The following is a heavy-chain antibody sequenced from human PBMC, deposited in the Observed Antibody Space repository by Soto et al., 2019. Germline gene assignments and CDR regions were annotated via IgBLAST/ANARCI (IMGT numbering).Heavy chain of an antibody. D-gene: IGHD3-3*01. V-gene: IGHV4-30-4*01. CDR2: IYYSGST. CDR1: GGSISSGDYY. CDR3: ARATIFGVVIFDY. J-gene: IGHJ4*02. Sequence: QVQLQESGPGLVKPSQTLSLTCTVSGGSISSGDYYWSWIRQPPGKGLEWIGYIYYSGSTYYNPSIKSRVTISVDTSKNQFSLKLSSVTAADTAVYYCARATIFGVVIFDYWGQGTLVTVSS.